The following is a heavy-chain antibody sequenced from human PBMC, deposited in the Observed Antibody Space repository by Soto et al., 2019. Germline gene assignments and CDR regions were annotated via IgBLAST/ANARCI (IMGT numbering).Heavy chain of an antibody. Sequence: ASVKVSCKASGYIFTSYAISWVRQAPGQGLEWMGWISAYNGNTNYAQKLQGRVTMTTDTSTSTAYLELRSLRSDDTAVYYCAREDSSGWYDYWGQGTLVTVSS. J-gene: IGHJ4*02. CDR2: ISAYNGNT. CDR1: GYIFTSYA. V-gene: IGHV1-18*01. CDR3: AREDSSGWYDY. D-gene: IGHD6-19*01.